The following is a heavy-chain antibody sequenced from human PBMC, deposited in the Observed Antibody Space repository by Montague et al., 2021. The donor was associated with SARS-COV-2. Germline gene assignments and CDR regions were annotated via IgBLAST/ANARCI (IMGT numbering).Heavy chain of an antibody. J-gene: IGHJ4*02. Sequence: SETLSLTCSVSGGSISSGDYFWGWIRQPPGRGLEWIASISSDGRTHYNPSLKSRVIISVDTSRGQFSLELTSVTAADTAVYYCARQGRDCCRSERTYYSDYWGQGTLVTVSS. V-gene: IGHV4-39*01. CDR3: ARQGRDCCRSERTYYSDY. D-gene: IGHD5-24*01. CDR1: GGSISSGDYF. CDR2: ISSDGRT.